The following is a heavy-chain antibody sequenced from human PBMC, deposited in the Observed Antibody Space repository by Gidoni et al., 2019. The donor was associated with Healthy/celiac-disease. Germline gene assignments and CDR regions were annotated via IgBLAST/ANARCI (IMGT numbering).Heavy chain of an antibody. CDR3: AREYPYDFWSGYYGGTFDY. CDR1: VFTFSSYA. CDR2: ISYDGSNK. J-gene: IGHJ4*02. D-gene: IGHD3-3*01. V-gene: IGHV3-30-3*01. Sequence: QVQLVESGGGVVQPGRSLRLSCAASVFTFSSYAMHWVRQAPGKGLEWVAVISYDGSNKYYADSVKGRFTISRDNSKNTLYLQMNSLRAEDTAVYYCAREYPYDFWSGYYGGTFDYWGQGTLVTVSS.